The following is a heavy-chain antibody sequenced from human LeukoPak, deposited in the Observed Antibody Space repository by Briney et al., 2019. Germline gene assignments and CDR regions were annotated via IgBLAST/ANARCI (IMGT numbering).Heavy chain of an antibody. CDR1: GFTFSNYD. D-gene: IGHD5-24*01. Sequence: PGGSLRLSCAASGFTFSNYDMHWVRQAPGKGLEWVSAISSSSSYIYYADSINGRFTISRDNAENSLYLQMNSLRAVDTAVYFCARGEEKATITALDSWGQGTLVTVSS. CDR2: ISSSSSYI. J-gene: IGHJ4*02. V-gene: IGHV3-21*01. CDR3: ARGEEKATITALDS.